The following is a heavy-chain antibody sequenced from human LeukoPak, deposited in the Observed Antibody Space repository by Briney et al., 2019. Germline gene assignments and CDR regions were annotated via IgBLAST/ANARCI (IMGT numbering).Heavy chain of an antibody. D-gene: IGHD1-26*01. CDR3: AKDPGKHYPWFDP. CDR1: GFTFSSYG. J-gene: IGHJ5*02. CDR2: ISYDGSNK. Sequence: GGSLRLSCAASGFTFSSYGMHWVRQAPGKGLEWVAVISYDGSNKYYADSVKGRFTISRDNSKNTLYLQMNSLRAEDTAVYYCAKDPGKHYPWFDPWGQGTLVTVSS. V-gene: IGHV3-30*18.